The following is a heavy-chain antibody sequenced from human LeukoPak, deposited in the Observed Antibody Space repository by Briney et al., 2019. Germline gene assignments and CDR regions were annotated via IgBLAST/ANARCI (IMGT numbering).Heavy chain of an antibody. Sequence: SETLSLTCAVSGGSISSSNWWSWVRQPPGKGLEWIGEIYHSGSTNYNPSLKSRVTISVDTSKNQFSLKLSSVTAADTAVYYCAKHSGRQGYYFDYWGQGTLVTVSS. V-gene: IGHV4-4*02. J-gene: IGHJ4*02. CDR1: GGSISSSNW. CDR2: IYHSGST. D-gene: IGHD6-19*01. CDR3: AKHSGRQGYYFDY.